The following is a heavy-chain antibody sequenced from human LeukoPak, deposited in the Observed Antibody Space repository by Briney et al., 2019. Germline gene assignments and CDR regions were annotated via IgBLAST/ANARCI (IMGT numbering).Heavy chain of an antibody. CDR2: IYYSGST. Sequence: SETLSLTCAVSGYSISSGYYWGWIRQPPGKGLEWIGSIYYSGSTYYNPSLKSRVTISVDTSKNQFSLKLSSVTAADTAVYYCATSLVGADDYWGQGTLSPSPQ. J-gene: IGHJ4*02. V-gene: IGHV4-38-2*01. CDR1: GYSISSGYY. CDR3: ATSLVGADDY. D-gene: IGHD1-26*01.